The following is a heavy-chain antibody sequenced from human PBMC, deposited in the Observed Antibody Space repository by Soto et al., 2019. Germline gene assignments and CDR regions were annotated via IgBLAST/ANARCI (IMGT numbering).Heavy chain of an antibody. V-gene: IGHV1-3*01. Sequence: QVQLVQSGAEVKKPGASVKVSCKASGITFSTYAIHWVRQAPGQRLEWMGWINAGNGNTRYSQKFQGRVTLTRDTSASTAYMDLSSLRSEDTAIYYCARAISGYVTWGQGPLVTVSS. D-gene: IGHD5-12*01. J-gene: IGHJ5*02. CDR3: ARAISGYVT. CDR1: GITFSTYA. CDR2: INAGNGNT.